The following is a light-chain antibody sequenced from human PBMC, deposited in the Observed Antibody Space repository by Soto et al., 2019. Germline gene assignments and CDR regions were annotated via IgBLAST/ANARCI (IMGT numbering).Light chain of an antibody. J-gene: IGKJ4*01. CDR1: QSVSSSF. V-gene: IGKV3-20*01. CDR3: QQYGSSPLT. Sequence: EIVLTQSPGTLSLSPGERDTVSCRASQSVSSSFLAWYQRKPGQAPRLLIYGASSRATGIPDRFSGSGSGTDFTLTISRLESDDVAVYYCQQYGSSPLTFGGGTKVEIK. CDR2: GAS.